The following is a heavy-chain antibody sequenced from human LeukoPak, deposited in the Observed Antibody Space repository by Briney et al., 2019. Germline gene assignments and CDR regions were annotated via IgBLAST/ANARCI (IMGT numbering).Heavy chain of an antibody. CDR2: ISSSSSYI. CDR1: GFTFSSYS. D-gene: IGHD6-13*01. CDR3: ARGGIAAAYSGY. Sequence: PGGSLRLSCAASGFTFSSYSMNWVRQAPGKGLEWVSSISSSSSYIYYADSVKGRFTISRDNAKNSLYLQMNSLRAEDTAVYYCARGGIAAAYSGYWGQGTLVTVSS. V-gene: IGHV3-21*01. J-gene: IGHJ4*02.